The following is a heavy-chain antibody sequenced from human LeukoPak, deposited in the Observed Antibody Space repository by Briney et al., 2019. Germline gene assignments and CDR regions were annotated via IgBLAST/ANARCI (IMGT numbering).Heavy chain of an antibody. J-gene: IGHJ4*02. CDR1: GFTFSSYA. CDR3: AKGSSGSYYSHFDY. Sequence: PGGSQRLSCAASGFTFSSYAMNWVRQAPGKGLEWVSLISGSGDSTYYADSVKGRSTISRDNSKNTLYLQMNSLRAEDTAVYYCAKGSSGSYYSHFDYWGQGTLVAVSS. V-gene: IGHV3-23*01. D-gene: IGHD3-10*01. CDR2: ISGSGDST.